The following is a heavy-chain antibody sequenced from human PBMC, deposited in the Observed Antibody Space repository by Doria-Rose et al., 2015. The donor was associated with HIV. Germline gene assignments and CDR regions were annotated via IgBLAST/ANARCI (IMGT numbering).Heavy chain of an antibody. CDR1: GVSLSSPGMG. CDR3: ARIKSSRWYHKYYLDF. CDR2: IFSGDER. D-gene: IGHD6-13*01. V-gene: IGHV2-26*01. J-gene: IGHJ4*02. Sequence: QVTLKESGPVLVKPTETLTLTCTVSGVSLSSPGMGVSWIRQPPGKALEWLANIFSGDERSYKTSLKSRLTISRGTSKSQVVLTMTDMVPVDTATYYCARIKSSRWYHKYYLDFWGQGTLVIVSA.